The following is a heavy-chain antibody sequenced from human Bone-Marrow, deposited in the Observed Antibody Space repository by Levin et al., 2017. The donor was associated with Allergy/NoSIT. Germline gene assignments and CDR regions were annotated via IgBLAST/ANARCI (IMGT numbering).Heavy chain of an antibody. CDR1: GFTFSGSA. CDR3: TRPAVAGYYYYYYYMDV. V-gene: IGHV3-73*01. J-gene: IGHJ6*03. D-gene: IGHD6-19*01. CDR2: IRSKANSYAT. Sequence: GGSLRLSCAASGFTFSGSAMHWVRQASGKGLEWVGRIRSKANSYATAYAASVKGRFTISRDDSKNTAYLQMNSLKTEDTAVYYCTRPAVAGYYYYYYYMDVWGKGTTVTVSS.